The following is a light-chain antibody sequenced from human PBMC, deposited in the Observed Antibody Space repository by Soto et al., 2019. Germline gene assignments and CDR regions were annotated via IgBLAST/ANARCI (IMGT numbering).Light chain of an antibody. Sequence: QSALTQPPSASGSPGQSVTISCTGTSSDVGGYNYVSWYQQHPGKAPKLMIYDVTKRPSGVPDRFSGSKSGNTASLTVSGLQAEDEADYYCSSYACSSNSLVFGGETTLTVL. CDR1: SSDVGGYNY. CDR2: DVT. V-gene: IGLV2-8*01. J-gene: IGLJ2*01. CDR3: SSYACSSNSLV.